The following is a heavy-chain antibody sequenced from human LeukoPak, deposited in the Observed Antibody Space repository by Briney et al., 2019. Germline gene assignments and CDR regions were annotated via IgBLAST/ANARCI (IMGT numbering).Heavy chain of an antibody. J-gene: IGHJ6*02. V-gene: IGHV3-23*01. Sequence: GGSLRLSCAASGFTFSDHAMSWVRQAPAKGLEWVSSINGNGGGSYYIDSVKGRFTISRDNSKNTLYLQMNSLRAEDTAVYYCAKDNLMVRGIKYYYYGMDVWGQGTTVTVSS. CDR1: GFTFSDHA. CDR3: AKDNLMVRGIKYYYYGMDV. D-gene: IGHD3-10*01. CDR2: INGNGGGS.